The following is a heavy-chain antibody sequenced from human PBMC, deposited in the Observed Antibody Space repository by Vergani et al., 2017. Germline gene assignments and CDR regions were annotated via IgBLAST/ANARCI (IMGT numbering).Heavy chain of an antibody. V-gene: IGHV4-61*02. CDR3: ARARSRPRSAILYYYYGMDV. Sequence: QVQLQESGPGLVKPSQTLSLTCTVSGGSISSGSYYWSWIRQPAGKGLEWIGHIYISGSTNYNPSLKSRVTISVDTSKNQFSLKLSSVTAADTAVYYCARARSRPRSAILYYYYGMDVWGQGTTVTVSS. CDR1: GGSISSGSYY. D-gene: IGHD3-9*01. J-gene: IGHJ6*02. CDR2: IYISGST.